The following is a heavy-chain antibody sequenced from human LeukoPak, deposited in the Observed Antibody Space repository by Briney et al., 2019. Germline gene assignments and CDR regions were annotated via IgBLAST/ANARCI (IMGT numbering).Heavy chain of an antibody. D-gene: IGHD6-19*01. V-gene: IGHV3-48*01. J-gene: IGHJ4*02. Sequence: GGSLRLSCAASGFTFSSYSMNWVRQAPGKGLEWVSYISSSSSTMYYADSVKGRFTISRDNAKNSLYLQMNSLRAEDTAVYYCARRAAVAGTVDNWGQGTLVTVSS. CDR3: ARRAAVAGTVDN. CDR1: GFTFSSYS. CDR2: ISSSSSTM.